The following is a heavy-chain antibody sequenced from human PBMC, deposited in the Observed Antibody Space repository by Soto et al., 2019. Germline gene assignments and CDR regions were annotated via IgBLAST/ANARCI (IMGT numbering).Heavy chain of an antibody. CDR1: GFTFSSYG. V-gene: IGHV3-48*04. Sequence: GGSLRLSCAASGFTFSSYGMNWARQAPGMGLEWVAYIGSSGATISYADSVRGRFTISRDNAKNSLYLQMSSLRAEDTAVYYCARSRYHEYGKMDAWGKGTTLTISS. CDR3: ARSRYHEYGKMDA. CDR2: IGSSGATI. D-gene: IGHD4-17*01. J-gene: IGHJ6*04.